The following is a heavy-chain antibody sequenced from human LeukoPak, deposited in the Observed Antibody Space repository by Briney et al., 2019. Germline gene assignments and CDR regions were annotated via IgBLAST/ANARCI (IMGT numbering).Heavy chain of an antibody. J-gene: IGHJ2*01. V-gene: IGHV3-33*06. CDR1: GFTFSSYG. CDR2: IWYDGSNK. CDR3: AKDKLSGQRDWYFDF. Sequence: AGGSLRLSCAASGFTFSSYGMHWVRQAPGKGLEWVAVIWYDGSNKYYADSVRGRFTISRDNSKNTVYLQMDSLRAEDSAVYYCAKDKLSGQRDWYFDFWGRGTQVTVSS. D-gene: IGHD3-3*01.